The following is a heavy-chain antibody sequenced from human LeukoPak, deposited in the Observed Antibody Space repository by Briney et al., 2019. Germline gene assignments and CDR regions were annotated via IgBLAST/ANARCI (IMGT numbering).Heavy chain of an antibody. D-gene: IGHD5-24*01. V-gene: IGHV1-46*01. CDR1: GYTFTNYY. Sequence: GASVKVSCKASGYTFTNYYIHWVRQAPGQGLEWMGLINPGGDNTDYAQNFQGRVTMTRDTSTSTVYMGRSSLRSEDTAVYYCARIRDGYNDAYDIWGQGTMVTVSS. CDR2: INPGGDNT. CDR3: ARIRDGYNDAYDI. J-gene: IGHJ3*02.